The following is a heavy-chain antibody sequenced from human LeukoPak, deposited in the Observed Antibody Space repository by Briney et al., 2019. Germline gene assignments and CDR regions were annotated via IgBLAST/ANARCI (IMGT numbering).Heavy chain of an antibody. V-gene: IGHV1-2*02. CDR2: INPNSGGT. Sequence: GASVKVSCKASGYTFTSYDINWVRQATGQGLEWMGWINPNSGGTIYAQKFQGRVTITRDTSITTAYMELSRLRSDDTAVYYCARQIFNGNEGVHYWGQGTLVTVSS. CDR3: ARQIFNGNEGVHY. J-gene: IGHJ4*02. CDR1: GYTFTSYD. D-gene: IGHD1-1*01.